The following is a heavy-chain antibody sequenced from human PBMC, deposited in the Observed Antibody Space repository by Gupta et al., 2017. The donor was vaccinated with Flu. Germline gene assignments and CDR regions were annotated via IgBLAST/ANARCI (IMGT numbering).Heavy chain of an antibody. Sequence: EVQLLESGGGLVQPGGSLRLSCAASGFTFSTYAMSWVRQPPGKGLEWVSFFSGSGGITYYTDSVKGRFSISRDNSKNTFVLQMSSLRAEDTAVYYCAKGGSSSSLSFDYWGQGTLVTVSS. V-gene: IGHV3-23*01. D-gene: IGHD6-6*01. CDR2: FSGSGGIT. J-gene: IGHJ4*02. CDR3: AKGGSSSSLSFDY. CDR1: GFTFSTYA.